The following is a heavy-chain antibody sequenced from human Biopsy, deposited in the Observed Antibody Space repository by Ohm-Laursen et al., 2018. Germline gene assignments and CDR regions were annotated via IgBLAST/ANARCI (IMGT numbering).Heavy chain of an antibody. CDR2: VYNGGIT. J-gene: IGHJ5*02. V-gene: IGHV4-59*01. Sequence: PSETLSLTCSVSGGSIISYYWTWIRQPPGKGLEWIGHVYNGGITNYNPSLKSRVTISKDTSKNQFSLQVNSVIAADTTVYYCARTPRDSFWSGSYKRGLWFDPWGQGTLVIVSS. D-gene: IGHD3-3*01. CDR3: ARTPRDSFWSGSYKRGLWFDP. CDR1: GGSIISYY.